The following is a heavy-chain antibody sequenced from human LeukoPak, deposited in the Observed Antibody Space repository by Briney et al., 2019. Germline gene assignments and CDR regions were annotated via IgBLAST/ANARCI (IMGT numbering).Heavy chain of an antibody. V-gene: IGHV3-23*01. CDR3: PRNLLFFDSGTASYFDY. Sequence: GGSLRLSCAASGATFSSNAMSWGRQAPGKGLEWVSAISGSGGSTYYADSVKGRVTISRHNSKNTLYLQINSLRAEDTAVYSCPRNLLFFDSGTASYFDYCGQGTLVTVSS. J-gene: IGHJ4*02. CDR2: ISGSGGST. D-gene: IGHD3-10*01. CDR1: GATFSSNA.